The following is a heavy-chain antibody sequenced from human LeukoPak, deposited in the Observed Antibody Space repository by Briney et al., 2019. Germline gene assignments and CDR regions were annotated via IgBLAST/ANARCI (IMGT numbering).Heavy chain of an antibody. V-gene: IGHV3-23*01. CDR3: AAVPSVAVAGSGYYYYYGMDV. CDR2: ISGSGGST. Sequence: GGSLRLSCAASGFTFSSYAMSWVRQAPGKGLEWVSAISGSGGSTYYADSVKGRFTISRDNSKNTLYLQMNSLRAEDTAVYYCAAVPSVAVAGSGYYYYYGMDVWGQGTTVTVSS. D-gene: IGHD6-19*01. J-gene: IGHJ6*02. CDR1: GFTFSSYA.